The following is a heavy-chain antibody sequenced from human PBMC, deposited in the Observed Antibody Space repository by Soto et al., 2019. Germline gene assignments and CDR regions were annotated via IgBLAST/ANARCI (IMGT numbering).Heavy chain of an antibody. CDR3: ARDAVAAAGTGLGGLDY. Sequence: QVQLQESGPGLVKPSETLSLTCTVSGGSISSYYWSWIRQPPGKGLEWIGYIYYSGSTNYNPSLKSRVTLSVDTSKNQCSLKLSSVTAADTAVYYCARDAVAAAGTGLGGLDYWGQGTLVTVSS. V-gene: IGHV4-59*01. D-gene: IGHD6-13*01. CDR1: GGSISSYY. J-gene: IGHJ4*02. CDR2: IYYSGST.